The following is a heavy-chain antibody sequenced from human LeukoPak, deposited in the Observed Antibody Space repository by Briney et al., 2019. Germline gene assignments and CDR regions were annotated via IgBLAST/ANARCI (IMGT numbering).Heavy chain of an antibody. Sequence: ASVKVSCKSSGYTFTGYYMHWVRQAPGQGLEWMGWISPNSGGTNYAQKFQGRVTMTRDTSISTAYMELSRLRSDDTAVYYCARDCSSTSCYFFDYWGQGTLVTVSS. CDR2: ISPNSGGT. CDR3: ARDCSSTSCYFFDY. D-gene: IGHD2-2*01. J-gene: IGHJ4*02. V-gene: IGHV1-2*02. CDR1: GYTFTGYY.